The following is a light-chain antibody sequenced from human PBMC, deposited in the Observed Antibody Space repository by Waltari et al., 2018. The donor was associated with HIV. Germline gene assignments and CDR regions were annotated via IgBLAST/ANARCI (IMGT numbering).Light chain of an antibody. CDR2: RYS. Sequence: QSALTQPPSVSGAPGQRVTISCTGNRSNIGAGYFVHWYQHLPGTAPKLLVYRYSNRPAGVPDRFSGSKSGTSASLVITGRQAEDEADYYCQSYDSSLRASVFGGGTKLTVL. J-gene: IGLJ2*01. V-gene: IGLV1-40*01. CDR3: QSYDSSLRASV. CDR1: RSNIGAGYF.